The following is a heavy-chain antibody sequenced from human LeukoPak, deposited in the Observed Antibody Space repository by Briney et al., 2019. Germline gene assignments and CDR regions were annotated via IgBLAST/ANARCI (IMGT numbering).Heavy chain of an antibody. D-gene: IGHD3-22*01. CDR3: ERVSISPRRITMIDI. Sequence: NPSETLSLTCTVSGGSISSYYWSGIRQPPGKGLEWIGYIYYSGSTNYTPSLKSRVTISVDTSKNQFSRKLSSVTAADTAVYYCERVSISPRRITMIDIWGQGTMVTVSS. J-gene: IGHJ3*02. V-gene: IGHV4-59*08. CDR1: GGSISSYY. CDR2: IYYSGST.